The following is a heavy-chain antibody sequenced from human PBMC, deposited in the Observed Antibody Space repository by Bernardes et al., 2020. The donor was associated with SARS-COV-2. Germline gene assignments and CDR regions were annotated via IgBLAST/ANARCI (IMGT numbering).Heavy chain of an antibody. Sequence: GGSLRLSCAASGFTFSSYAMSWVRQAPGKGLEWVSAISGSGGSTYYADSVKGWFTISRDNSKNTLYLQMNSLRAEDTAVYYCAKRMGDSGYDYYYYYYGMDVWGQGTTVTVSS. CDR1: GFTFSSYA. V-gene: IGHV3-23*01. CDR3: AKRMGDSGYDYYYYYYGMDV. D-gene: IGHD5-12*01. J-gene: IGHJ6*02. CDR2: ISGSGGST.